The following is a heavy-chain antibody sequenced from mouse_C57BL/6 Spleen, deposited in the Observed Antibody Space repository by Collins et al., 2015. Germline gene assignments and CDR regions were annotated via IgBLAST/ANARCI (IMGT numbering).Heavy chain of an antibody. V-gene: IGHV1-55*01. Sequence: QQPGAELVKPGASVKMSCKASGYTFTSYWITWVKQRPGQGLEWIGDIYPGSGSTNYNEKFKSKATLTVDTSSSTAYMQLSSLTSEDSAVYYCARNDYSNLAWFAYWGQGTLVTVSA. D-gene: IGHD2-5*01. J-gene: IGHJ3*01. CDR1: GYTFTSYW. CDR3: ARNDYSNLAWFAY. CDR2: IYPGSGST.